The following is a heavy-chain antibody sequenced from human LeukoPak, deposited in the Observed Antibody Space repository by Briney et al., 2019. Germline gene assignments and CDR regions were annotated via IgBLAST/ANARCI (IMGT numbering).Heavy chain of an antibody. J-gene: IGHJ4*02. Sequence: SETLSLTCTVSGGSISSYYWSWIRQPPGKGLEWSGYIYYSGSTNYNPSLKSRVTISVDTSKNQFSLKLSSVTAADTAVYYCAGRYDSSGYYVSVWGQGTMVTVSS. CDR3: AGRYDSSGYYVSV. V-gene: IGHV4-59*01. CDR1: GGSISSYY. CDR2: IYYSGST. D-gene: IGHD3-22*01.